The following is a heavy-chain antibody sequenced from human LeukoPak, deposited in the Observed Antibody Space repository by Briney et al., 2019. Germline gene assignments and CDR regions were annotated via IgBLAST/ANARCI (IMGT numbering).Heavy chain of an antibody. Sequence: PGGSLRLSCAASVFTFSSYSMNWVRQAPGKGLEWVSSISSSSRHIYHADSVKGRFTIFRDDAKNSLFLQMDSLRVEDTAMYYCVRDFSTVTTAYLHHWGQGTLLTVSS. CDR1: VFTFSSYS. V-gene: IGHV3-21*04. D-gene: IGHD4-17*01. CDR3: VRDFSTVTTAYLHH. CDR2: ISSSSRHI. J-gene: IGHJ1*01.